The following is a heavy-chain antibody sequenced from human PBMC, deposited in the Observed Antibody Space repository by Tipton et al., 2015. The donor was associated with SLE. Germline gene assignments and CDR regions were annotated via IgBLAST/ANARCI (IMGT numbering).Heavy chain of an antibody. J-gene: IGHJ6*02. CDR3: ARDSKMYVWYYGMDV. Sequence: LRLSCVGSGFRFRDHYMNWIRQTPGKGLEWLSSITSGGSTNHNPSLKSRVTISLDTSKNQFSLKLSSVTAADTAVYYCARDSKMYVWYYGMDVWGQGTTVTVSS. CDR2: ITSGGST. CDR1: GFRFRDHY. D-gene: IGHD3-16*01. V-gene: IGHV4-34*01.